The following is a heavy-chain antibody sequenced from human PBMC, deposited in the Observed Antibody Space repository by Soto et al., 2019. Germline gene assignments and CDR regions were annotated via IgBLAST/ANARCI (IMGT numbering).Heavy chain of an antibody. Sequence: SETLSLTCTVSGGSISSYYWSWIRQPPGKGLEWIGYIYYSGSTNYNPSLKSRVTISVDTSKNQFSLKLSSVTAADTAVYYCARAVWSGSYDAFDIWGQGTMVTVSS. CDR2: IYYSGST. CDR3: ARAVWSGSYDAFDI. J-gene: IGHJ3*02. CDR1: GGSISSYY. V-gene: IGHV4-59*01. D-gene: IGHD1-26*01.